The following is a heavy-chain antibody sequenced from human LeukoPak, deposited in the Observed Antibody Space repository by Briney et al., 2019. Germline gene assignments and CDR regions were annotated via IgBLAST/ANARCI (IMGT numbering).Heavy chain of an antibody. CDR1: GFTFSSYG. Sequence: GRSLRLSCAASGFTFSSYGMHWVRQAPGKGLEWVAVISYDGSNKYYADSVKGRFTISRDNSKNTLYLQMNSLRAEDTAVYYCANGARDTMIVVVTPPLDYWGQGTLVTVSS. V-gene: IGHV3-30*18. J-gene: IGHJ4*02. CDR2: ISYDGSNK. D-gene: IGHD3-22*01. CDR3: ANGARDTMIVVVTPPLDY.